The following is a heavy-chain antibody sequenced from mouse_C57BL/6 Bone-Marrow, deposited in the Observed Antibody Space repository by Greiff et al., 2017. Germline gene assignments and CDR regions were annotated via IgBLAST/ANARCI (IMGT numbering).Heavy chain of an antibody. J-gene: IGHJ2*01. CDR2: IYPGDGDT. D-gene: IGHD1-1*01. CDR3: ARGDITTVVAFDY. V-gene: IGHV1-82*01. CDR1: GYAFSSSW. Sequence: QVQLQQSGPELVKPGASVKISCKASGYAFSSSWMNWVKQRPGKGLEWIGRIYPGDGDTNYNGKFKGKATLTADKSSSTAYMQLSSLTSEDSAVYFCARGDITTVVAFDYWGQGTTLTVSS.